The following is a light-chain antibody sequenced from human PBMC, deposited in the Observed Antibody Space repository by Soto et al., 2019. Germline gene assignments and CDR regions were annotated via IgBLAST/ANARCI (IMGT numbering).Light chain of an antibody. V-gene: IGKV1-9*01. J-gene: IGKJ4*01. CDR2: AAS. Sequence: DIQLTQSPSFLSASVGDRVTITCRASQGISSYLAWYQQKPGKAPKLLIYAASTLQSGVPSKFSGSGSGTEFTLTISSLQPEDFATYYCQQVNSYPVTFGGGTNVEIK. CDR1: QGISSY. CDR3: QQVNSYPVT.